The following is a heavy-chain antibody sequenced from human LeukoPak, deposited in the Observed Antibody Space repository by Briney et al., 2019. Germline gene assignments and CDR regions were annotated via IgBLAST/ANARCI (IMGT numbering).Heavy chain of an antibody. CDR2: IIPILGIA. CDR1: GGTFSSYA. J-gene: IGHJ5*02. Sequence: SVKVSCKASGGTFSSYATSWVRQAPGQGLEWMGRIIPILGIANYAQKFQGRVTITADKSTSTAYMELSSLRSEDTAVYYCARDHMIVVPTWFDPWGQGTLVTVSS. D-gene: IGHD3-22*01. CDR3: ARDHMIVVPTWFDP. V-gene: IGHV1-69*04.